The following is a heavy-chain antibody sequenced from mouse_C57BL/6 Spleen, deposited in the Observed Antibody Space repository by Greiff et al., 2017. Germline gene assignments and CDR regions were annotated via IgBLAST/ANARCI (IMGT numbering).Heavy chain of an antibody. CDR2: ISNLAYSI. J-gene: IGHJ1*03. CDR3: ARQGNYDYDGYWYFDV. CDR1: GFTFSDYG. Sequence: EVQVVESGGGLVQPGGSLKLSCAASGFTFSDYGMAWVRQAPRKGPAWVAFISNLAYSIYCADTVTGRFTISRENAKNTLYLEMSSLRSEDTAMYYCARQGNYDYDGYWYFDVWGTGTTVTVSS. V-gene: IGHV5-15*01. D-gene: IGHD2-4*01.